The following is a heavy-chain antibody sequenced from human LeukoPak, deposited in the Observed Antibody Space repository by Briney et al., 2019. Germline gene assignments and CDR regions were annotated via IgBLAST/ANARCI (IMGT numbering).Heavy chain of an antibody. CDR1: GFTFSTYS. CDR3: ALTTVSEGFDY. Sequence: GGSLRLSCAASGFTFSTYSMNWVRQAPGKGLKWVSSISSSSTYIYYADSVKGRFSISRDNAKNSLYLQKNSLRAEDTAVYYCALTTVSEGFDYWGQGTLVTVSS. CDR2: ISSSSTYI. J-gene: IGHJ4*02. V-gene: IGHV3-21*01. D-gene: IGHD4-17*01.